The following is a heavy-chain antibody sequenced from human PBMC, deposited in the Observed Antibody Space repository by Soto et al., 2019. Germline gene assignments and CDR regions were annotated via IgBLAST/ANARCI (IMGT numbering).Heavy chain of an antibody. D-gene: IGHD6-19*01. CDR3: ARDSSGWPDY. CDR2: IDGVGTGT. CDR1: GFTFTNYW. J-gene: IGHJ4*02. V-gene: IGHV3-74*01. Sequence: GGSLRLSCAASGFTFTNYWMHWVRQVPGKGLVWVSRIDGVGTGTSYSDSVRGRFTISRDNAKNTLYLQMNSLRAEDTAVYYCARDSSGWPDYWGQGTLVTVSS.